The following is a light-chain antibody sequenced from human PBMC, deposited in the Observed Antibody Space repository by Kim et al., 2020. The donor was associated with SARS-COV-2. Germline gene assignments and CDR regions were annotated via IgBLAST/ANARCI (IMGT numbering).Light chain of an antibody. J-gene: IGKJ1*01. CDR3: QQYGSFPWT. Sequence: EIVLTQSPGTLSLSPGERATLSCRASQSVSSIYLAWYQQKPGQAPRLLIYGASSRATGIPDRFSGSGSGTDFTLTISRLEPEDFAVYYCQQYGSFPWTFGQGTKVDIK. CDR2: GAS. CDR1: QSVSSIY. V-gene: IGKV3-20*01.